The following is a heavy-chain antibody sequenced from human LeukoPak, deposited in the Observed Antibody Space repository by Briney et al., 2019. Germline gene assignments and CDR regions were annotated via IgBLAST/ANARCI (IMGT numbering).Heavy chain of an antibody. CDR1: GFTFSSYA. D-gene: IGHD2-2*01. CDR2: IPYDGRNK. CDR3: ARVLGYCSSTSCSTFDY. J-gene: IGHJ4*02. Sequence: GGSLRLSCVASGFTFSSYAMHWVRQAPGKGLEWVAVIPYDGRNKYYADSVKGRFTISRDNTRNTLYLQMNSLRAEDTAVYYCARVLGYCSSTSCSTFDYWGQGTLVTVSS. V-gene: IGHV3-30*04.